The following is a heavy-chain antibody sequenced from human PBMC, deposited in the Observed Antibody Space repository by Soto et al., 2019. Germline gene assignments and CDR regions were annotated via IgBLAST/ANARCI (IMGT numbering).Heavy chain of an antibody. V-gene: IGHV4-34*01. CDR2: INHSGST. CDR1: GGSFSGYY. CDR3: ERGGQDFFGEHLLKDNLGEYYFDY. J-gene: IGHJ4*02. Sequence: PSETLSLTCAVYGGSFSGYYWSWIRQPPGKGLEWIGEINHSGSTNYNPSLKSRVTISVDTSKNQFSLKLSSVTAADTAVYYCERGGQDFFGEHLLKDNLGEYYFDYCGQGSLVPVSS. D-gene: IGHD3-16*01.